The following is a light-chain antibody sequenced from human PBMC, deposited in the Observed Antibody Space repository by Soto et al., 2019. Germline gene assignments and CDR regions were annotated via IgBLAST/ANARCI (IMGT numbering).Light chain of an antibody. J-gene: IGKJ4*01. CDR1: QSVSNN. CDR2: FAS. CDR3: QQYNKWPLT. Sequence: EIVMTQSPATLSVSPGERATLSCRASQSVSNNLAWYQQKPGQAPRLLIYFASTRATGIPARFSGSGSGTEFTLTISSLQSEDFEVYYCQQYNKWPLTLAEGPRWRPN. V-gene: IGKV3-15*01.